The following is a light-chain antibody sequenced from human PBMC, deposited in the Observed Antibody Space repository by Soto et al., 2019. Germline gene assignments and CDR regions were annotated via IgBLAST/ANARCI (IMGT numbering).Light chain of an antibody. Sequence: EIVLTQSPGTLSLSPGERITLSCRASQSVRSTYLAWYQQRPGQAPRLLIYGATSRATGIPDRFQGSGSGTYFTLTISSLEPEDFALYFCQQYGSTPLTFGQGTKVEIK. CDR1: QSVRSTY. V-gene: IGKV3-20*01. CDR2: GAT. J-gene: IGKJ1*01. CDR3: QQYGSTPLT.